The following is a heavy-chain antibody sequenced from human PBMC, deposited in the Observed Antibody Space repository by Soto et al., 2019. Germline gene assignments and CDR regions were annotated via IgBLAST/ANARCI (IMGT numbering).Heavy chain of an antibody. V-gene: IGHV1-2*02. D-gene: IGHD3-3*01. CDR2: INPATGAA. CDR3: ARGGGVGVAGSAAFDM. CDR1: GYPVTAYY. J-gene: IGHJ3*02. Sequence: QLHLVQSGAVVKKPGASVTVSCSASGYPVTAYYMHWVRQAPGRGLEWMGGINPATGAAKYTQTFQGRDTMTRDPSTGTSFLELGGLTSEDTAVFYCARGGGVGVAGSAAFDMWGQGTLVTVSS.